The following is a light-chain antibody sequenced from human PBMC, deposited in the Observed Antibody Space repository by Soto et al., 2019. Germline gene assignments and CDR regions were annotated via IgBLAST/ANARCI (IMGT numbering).Light chain of an antibody. CDR2: WAS. CDR3: QQYYSTPPALT. CDR1: QSVLYSSNNKNY. J-gene: IGKJ4*01. Sequence: DIVMTQSPDSLAVSLGERATINCKSSQSVLYSSNNKNYLAWYQQKPGQPPKLLIYWASTRESGVPDRFSGSGSGTDFTLTISSLQAEDEAVYYCQQYYSTPPALTFGGGTKVEIK. V-gene: IGKV4-1*01.